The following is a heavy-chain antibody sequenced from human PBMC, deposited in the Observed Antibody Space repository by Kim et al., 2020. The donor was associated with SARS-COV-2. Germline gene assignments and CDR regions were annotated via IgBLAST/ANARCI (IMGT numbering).Heavy chain of an antibody. CDR1: GGSISSYY. CDR3: ARTYYFGSGSYYKPYYYYYGMDV. CDR2: IYYSGST. Sequence: SETLSLTCTVSGGSISSYYWSWIRQPPGKGLEWIGYIYYSGSTNYNPSLKSRVTISVDTSKNQFSLKLSSVTAADTAMYFCARTYYFGSGSYYKPYYYYYGMDVWGQGTTLTVSS. V-gene: IGHV4-59*01. D-gene: IGHD3-10*01. J-gene: IGHJ6*02.